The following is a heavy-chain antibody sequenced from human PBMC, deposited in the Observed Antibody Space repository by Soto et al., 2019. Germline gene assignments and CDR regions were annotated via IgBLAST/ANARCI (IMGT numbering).Heavy chain of an antibody. J-gene: IGHJ4*02. CDR3: ARATPDWLTPYYFDY. CDR2: INSDGSST. CDR1: GFTFSSYW. V-gene: IGHV3-74*01. D-gene: IGHD3-9*01. Sequence: GGSLRLSCAASGFTFSSYWMHWVRQAPGKGLVWVSRINSDGSSTSYADSVKGRFTISRDNAKNTLYLQMNSLRAEDTAVYYCARATPDWLTPYYFDYWGQGTLVTSPQ.